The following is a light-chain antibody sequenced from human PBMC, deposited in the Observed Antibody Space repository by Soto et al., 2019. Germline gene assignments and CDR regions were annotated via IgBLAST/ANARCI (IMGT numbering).Light chain of an antibody. V-gene: IGKV3-20*01. Sequence: EIVLTQSPGTLSLSPGERATLSCRASQSVSTTYLAWYQQKPGQAPRLLIYGASSRATGIPDRFSGSGSGTDSTLPISSRGPEDLAVDYCRKYGSSRWPFAQGPRGEIK. CDR2: GAS. J-gene: IGKJ1*01. CDR1: QSVSTTY. CDR3: RKYGSSRWP.